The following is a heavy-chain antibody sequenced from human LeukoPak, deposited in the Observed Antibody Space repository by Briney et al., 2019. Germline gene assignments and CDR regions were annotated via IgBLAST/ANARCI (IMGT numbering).Heavy chain of an antibody. Sequence: ASVKVSCKASGYTFTSYYMHWVRQAPGQGLEWMGIINPSGGSTSYAQKFQGRVTMTRDMSTSTVYMELSSLRSEDTAVYYCARDLGDDSHIVVINRDYLDSWGQGTQVTVSS. CDR1: GYTFTSYY. D-gene: IGHD3-22*01. V-gene: IGHV1-46*01. CDR3: ARDLGDDSHIVVINRDYLDS. J-gene: IGHJ4*02. CDR2: INPSGGST.